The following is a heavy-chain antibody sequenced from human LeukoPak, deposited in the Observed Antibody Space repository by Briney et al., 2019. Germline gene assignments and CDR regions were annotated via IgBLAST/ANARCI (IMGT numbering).Heavy chain of an antibody. Sequence: GGSLRLSCAASGFTFSSYWMHWFRQAPGKGLFWFSRINSDGSSTSYADSVKGRFTISRNNAKNTLYLQMNSLRAEDTAVYYCARVGLRYFDWLLSSDAFDIWGQGTMVTVSS. CDR1: GFTFSSYW. CDR2: INSDGSST. D-gene: IGHD3-9*01. V-gene: IGHV3-74*01. CDR3: ARVGLRYFDWLLSSDAFDI. J-gene: IGHJ3*02.